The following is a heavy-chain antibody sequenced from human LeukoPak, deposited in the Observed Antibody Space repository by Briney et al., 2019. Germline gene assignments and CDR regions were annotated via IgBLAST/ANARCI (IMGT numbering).Heavy chain of an antibody. J-gene: IGHJ3*02. CDR1: GYSISSGYY. CDR3: ARHPPQTLDAFDI. V-gene: IGHV4-38-2*01. CDR2: IYHSGST. Sequence: SETLSLTCAVSGYSISSGYYCGGIRQPPGKGLEWIGSIYHSGSTYYNPSLKSRVTISVDTSKNQFSLKLSSVTAADTAVYYCARHPPQTLDAFDIWGQGTMVTVSS.